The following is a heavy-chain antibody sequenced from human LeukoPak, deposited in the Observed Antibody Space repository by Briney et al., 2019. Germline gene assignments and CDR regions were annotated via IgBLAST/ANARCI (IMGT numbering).Heavy chain of an antibody. CDR1: GFTFSSYW. CDR2: INSDGSST. D-gene: IGHD3-22*01. CDR3: AATYYYDGSGDY. Sequence: GGSLRLSCAASGFTFSSYWMHWVRQAPGKGLVWVSRINSDGSSTSYADSVKGRFTISRDNAKNSLYLLMNSLRTEDTAVYYCAATYYYDGSGDYWGQGTLVTVSS. J-gene: IGHJ4*02. V-gene: IGHV3-74*01.